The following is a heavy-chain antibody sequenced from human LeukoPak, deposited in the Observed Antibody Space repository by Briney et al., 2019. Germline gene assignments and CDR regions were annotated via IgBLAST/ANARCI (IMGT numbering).Heavy chain of an antibody. D-gene: IGHD5-24*01. CDR2: IYYSGST. CDR1: GGSISSGGYY. V-gene: IGHV4-31*03. J-gene: IGHJ4*02. CDR3: ARARQGWLPPGYFDY. Sequence: SQTLSLTCTVSGGSISSGGYYWSWIRQHPGKGLEWIGYIYYSGSTYYNPSLKSRVTISVDTSKNQFSLKLSSVTAADTAVYYCARARQGWLPPGYFDYWGQGTLVTVSS.